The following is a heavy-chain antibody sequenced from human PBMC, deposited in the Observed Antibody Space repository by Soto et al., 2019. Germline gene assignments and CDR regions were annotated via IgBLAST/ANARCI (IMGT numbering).Heavy chain of an antibody. CDR2: ISYDGSDK. D-gene: IGHD2-2*01. CDR3: ARVDCSTTTCYYYGFDV. J-gene: IGHJ6*02. CDR1: GFDFSGYT. V-gene: IGHV3-30-3*01. Sequence: GGSLRLSCAGSGFDFSGYTIHWARQAPGKGLEWVAVISYDGSDKYYADSVKGRFTISRDNAKKTLYLQMNSLRIEDTAVYYCARVDCSTTTCYYYGFDVWGQGTTVTVSS.